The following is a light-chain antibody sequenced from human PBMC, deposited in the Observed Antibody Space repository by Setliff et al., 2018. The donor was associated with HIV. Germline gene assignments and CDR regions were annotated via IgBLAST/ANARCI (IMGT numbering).Light chain of an antibody. Sequence: QSALTQPASVSGSPGQSITISCTGTSSDVGSYNLVSWYQQHPGKAPKLMIYEGSKRPSGVSNRFSGPKSGNTASLTISGLQAEDGADYYCCAYVGTYVFGTGTKGTVL. CDR3: CAYVGTYV. V-gene: IGLV2-23*01. CDR2: EGS. J-gene: IGLJ1*01. CDR1: SSDVGSYNL.